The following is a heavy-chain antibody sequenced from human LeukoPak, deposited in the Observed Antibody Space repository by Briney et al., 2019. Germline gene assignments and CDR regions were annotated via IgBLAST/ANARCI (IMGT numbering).Heavy chain of an antibody. D-gene: IGHD3-3*01. CDR2: IYHRGST. Sequence: PSETLSLTCSVSGGSISSGGYYWSWIRQPPGKGLEWIGYIYHRGSTYYNPSLKGRVTISVDRSKNQFSLKLSSVTAADTAVYYCARSYDYYDSSSGFLYWGQGTLVTVSS. J-gene: IGHJ4*02. CDR1: GGSISSGGYY. V-gene: IGHV4-30-2*01. CDR3: ARSYDYYDSSSGFLY.